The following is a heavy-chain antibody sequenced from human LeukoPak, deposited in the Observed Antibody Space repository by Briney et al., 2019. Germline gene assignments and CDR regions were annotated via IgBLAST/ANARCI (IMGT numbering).Heavy chain of an antibody. CDR1: GYTFTGYG. Sequence: GASVKVSCKASGYTFTGYGISWVRQAPGQGLEWMGWISAYNGNTNYAQKLQGRVTMTTDTSTSTAYMELRSLRSDDTAVYYCARVLLWFGGPVPSDAFDIWGQGTMVTVSS. J-gene: IGHJ3*02. V-gene: IGHV1-18*01. CDR2: ISAYNGNT. CDR3: ARVLLWFGGPVPSDAFDI. D-gene: IGHD3-10*01.